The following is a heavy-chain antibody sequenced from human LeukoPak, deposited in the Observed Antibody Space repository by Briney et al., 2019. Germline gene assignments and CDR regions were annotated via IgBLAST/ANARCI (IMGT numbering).Heavy chain of an antibody. CDR3: AKPGGQQVVRYYFDY. J-gene: IGHJ4*02. CDR1: GGSFSGYY. D-gene: IGHD6-13*01. V-gene: IGHV3-23*01. CDR2: ISGSGGST. Sequence: SSETLSLTCAVYGGSFSGYYWSWIRQPPGKGLEWVSAISGSGGSTYYADSAKGRFTISRDNSKNTLYLQMNSLRADDTAVYYCAKPGGQQVVRYYFDYWGQGTLVTVSS.